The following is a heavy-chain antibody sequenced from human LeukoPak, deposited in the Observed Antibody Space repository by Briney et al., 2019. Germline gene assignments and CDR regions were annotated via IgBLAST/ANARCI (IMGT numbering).Heavy chain of an antibody. CDR3: AKMKGHPLPKYYMDV. Sequence: GGSLRLSCAASGFTVSGFAMSWVRRTPGKGLEWVSGISGTGDNTLYADSVKGRFTISRDNSKNTLYLEMNSLRAEDTAIYYCAKMKGHPLPKYYMDVWGQGTTVTVSS. CDR2: ISGTGDNT. CDR1: GFTVSGFA. D-gene: IGHD1-26*01. J-gene: IGHJ6*01. V-gene: IGHV3-23*01.